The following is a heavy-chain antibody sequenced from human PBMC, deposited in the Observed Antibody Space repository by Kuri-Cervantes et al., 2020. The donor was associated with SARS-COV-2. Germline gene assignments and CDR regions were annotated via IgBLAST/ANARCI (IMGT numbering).Heavy chain of an antibody. D-gene: IGHD1-1*01. Sequence: ASVKVSCKASGYTFSSYDINWVRQASGQGLEWMGWMNPDTGNAGYAQKFQGRVTVTRDTSTSTAFMELSSLRSDDTAVYYCARDSGDWNPDGFDIWGQETMVTVSS. CDR1: GYTFSSYD. V-gene: IGHV1-8*02. CDR3: ARDSGDWNPDGFDI. J-gene: IGHJ3*02. CDR2: MNPDTGNA.